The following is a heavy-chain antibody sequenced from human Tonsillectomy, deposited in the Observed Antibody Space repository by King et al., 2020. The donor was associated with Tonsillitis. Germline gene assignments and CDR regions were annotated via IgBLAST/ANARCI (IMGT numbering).Heavy chain of an antibody. CDR3: ASPREQLVRDYYYYAMDV. CDR2: TIPMFAT. Sequence: VQLVESGSEVKKPGSSVKVSCKASGGTFSSFISWVRQAPGQGLEWMGGTIPMFATNYAQKFQGRVTITADESTSTVYMELSSLRSEDTAVYYCASPREQLVRDYYYYAMDVWGQGTTVTVSS. J-gene: IGHJ6*02. CDR1: GGTFSSF. D-gene: IGHD6-13*01. V-gene: IGHV1-69*01.